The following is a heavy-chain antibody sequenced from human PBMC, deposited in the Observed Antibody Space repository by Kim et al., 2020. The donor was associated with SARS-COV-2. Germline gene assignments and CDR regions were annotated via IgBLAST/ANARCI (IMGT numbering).Heavy chain of an antibody. CDR2: IDPSDSYT. D-gene: IGHD3-10*01. CDR3: ARHGHKLHPGLEPLWFGEGRYYYYYGMDV. Sequence: GESLKISCKGSGYSFTSYWISWVRQMPGKGLEWMGRIDPSDSYTNYSPSFQGHVTISADKSISTAYLQWSSLKASDTAMYYCARHGHKLHPGLEPLWFGEGRYYYYYGMDVWGQGTTVTVSS. V-gene: IGHV5-10-1*01. J-gene: IGHJ6*02. CDR1: GYSFTSYW.